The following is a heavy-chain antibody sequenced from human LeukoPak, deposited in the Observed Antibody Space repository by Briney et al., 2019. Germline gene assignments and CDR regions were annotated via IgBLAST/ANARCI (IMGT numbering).Heavy chain of an antibody. D-gene: IGHD2-2*01. CDR1: GFTVSSNY. Sequence: GGSLRLSCAASGFTVSSNYMSWVRQARGKGLEWVSVIYSGGSTYYADSVKGRFTISRHNSKNTLYLQMNSLRAEDTAVYYCAGDRRYCSSTSCYFYYYGMDVWGQGTTVTVSS. CDR2: IYSGGST. CDR3: AGDRRYCSSTSCYFYYYGMDV. J-gene: IGHJ6*02. V-gene: IGHV3-53*04.